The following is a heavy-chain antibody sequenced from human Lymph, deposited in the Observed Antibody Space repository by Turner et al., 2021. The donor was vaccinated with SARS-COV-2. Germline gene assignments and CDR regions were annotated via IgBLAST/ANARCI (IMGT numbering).Heavy chain of an antibody. CDR3: ARGRYSGGGMDV. CDR2: MNPNSGNT. D-gene: IGHD1-26*01. Sequence: QVQLVQSGAEVKKPGASVKVPCKASGYTFTSYDINWVRQATGQGLEWMGWMNPNSGNTGYAQKFQGRVTMTRNISISTAYMELSTLRSEDTAVYYCARGRYSGGGMDVWGQGTTVTVSS. CDR1: GYTFTSYD. V-gene: IGHV1-8*01. J-gene: IGHJ6*02.